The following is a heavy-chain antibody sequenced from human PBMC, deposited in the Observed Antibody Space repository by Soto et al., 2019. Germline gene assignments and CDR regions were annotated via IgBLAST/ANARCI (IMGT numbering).Heavy chain of an antibody. CDR1: GFTFDDYA. CDR2: ISWNSGDI. D-gene: IGHD3-10*01. J-gene: IGHJ6*02. V-gene: IGHV3-9*01. CDR3: EKEYIWGGLNSGSGDAMDV. Sequence: QLVESGGGLVQPGRSLRLSCVASGFTFDDYAMHWVRQAPGKGLQWVSGISWNSGDIGYADSVKGRFTISRDNAKNSLYLQMNSLPSEDPALYYCEKEYIWGGLNSGSGDAMDVWGQGTTVTVSS.